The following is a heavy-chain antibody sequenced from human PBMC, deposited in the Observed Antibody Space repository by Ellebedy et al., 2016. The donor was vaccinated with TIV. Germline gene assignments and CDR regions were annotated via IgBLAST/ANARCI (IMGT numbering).Heavy chain of an antibody. J-gene: IGHJ4*02. CDR3: ARESIAASGTFDY. V-gene: IGHV1-2*02. CDR1: GYTFSGHY. CDR2: INPNSGTT. Sequence: AASVQVSCKASGYTFSGHYMHWVRHAPGEGLEWLAWINPNSGTTSSAQKFQGRVTLTRDTSSSAAYMELRRLGSDDTAVYYCARESIAASGTFDYWGQGTLVTVSP. D-gene: IGHD6-13*01.